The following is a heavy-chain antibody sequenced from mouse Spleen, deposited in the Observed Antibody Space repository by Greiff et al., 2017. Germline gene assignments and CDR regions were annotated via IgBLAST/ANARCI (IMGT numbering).Heavy chain of an antibody. CDR3: ASGEYGNPWFAY. Sequence: EVQLQQSGAELVKPGASVKLSCTASGFNIKDTYMHWVKQRPEQGLEWIGRIDPANGNTKYDPKFQGKATITADTSSNTAYLQLSSLTSEDTAVYYCASGEYGNPWFAYWGQGTLVTVSA. CDR1: GFNIKDTY. CDR2: IDPANGNT. D-gene: IGHD2-10*02. V-gene: IGHV14-3*02. J-gene: IGHJ3*01.